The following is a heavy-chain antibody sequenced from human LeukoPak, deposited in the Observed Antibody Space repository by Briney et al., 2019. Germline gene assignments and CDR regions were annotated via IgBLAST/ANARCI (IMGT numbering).Heavy chain of an antibody. Sequence: GGSLRLSCAASGFTFSSYEMNWSRQAPGKGLEWVSYISSSGSTIYYADSVKGRFTISRDNAKNSLYLQMNSLRAEDTAVYYCARNPDYDFWSGYYTGPDYWGQGILVTVSS. CDR1: GFTFSSYE. D-gene: IGHD3-3*01. CDR2: ISSSGSTI. J-gene: IGHJ4*02. V-gene: IGHV3-48*03. CDR3: ARNPDYDFWSGYYTGPDY.